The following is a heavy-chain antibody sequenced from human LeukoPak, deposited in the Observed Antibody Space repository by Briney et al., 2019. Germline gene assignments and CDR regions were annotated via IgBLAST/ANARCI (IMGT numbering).Heavy chain of an antibody. CDR1: GGSISSSYY. Sequence: SETLSLTCTVSGGSISSSYYWGWIRPPPGKGLEWIGSIYYSGSTYYNPSLKSRVTISVDTSKNQFSLKLSSVTAADTAVYYCARHRSKYQLLLVWFDPWGQGTLVTVSS. CDR2: IYYSGST. J-gene: IGHJ5*02. CDR3: ARHRSKYQLLLVWFDP. V-gene: IGHV4-39*01. D-gene: IGHD2-2*01.